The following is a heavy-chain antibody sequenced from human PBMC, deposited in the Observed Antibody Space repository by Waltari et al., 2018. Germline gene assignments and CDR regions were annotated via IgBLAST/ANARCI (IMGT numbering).Heavy chain of an antibody. CDR1: GYSISSGYY. CDR2: ISHSGGT. Sequence: QVQLQESGPGLVKPSETLSRTCAVSGYSISSGYYWGWIRQPPGKGLEWIGIISHSGGTYYTPSLQGRVTISVDTSTNPFSLKLSSLTSADTAVYYCARRFRGGGAFDIWGQGTMVTVSS. V-gene: IGHV4-38-2*01. CDR3: ARRFRGGGAFDI. D-gene: IGHD3-10*01. J-gene: IGHJ3*02.